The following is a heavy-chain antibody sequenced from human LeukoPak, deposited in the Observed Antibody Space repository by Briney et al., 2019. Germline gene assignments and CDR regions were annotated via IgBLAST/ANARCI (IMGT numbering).Heavy chain of an antibody. CDR1: GGSISSSSSY. V-gene: IGHV4-39*07. CDR3: ARASDYGDYFFDY. D-gene: IGHD4-17*01. J-gene: IGHJ4*02. CDR2: IYHRGTT. Sequence: SETLSLTCTVSGGSISSSSSYWGWIRQPPGKGLEWIGNIYHRGTTDYNPSLETRVTMSVDTSRNQFSLRLSYVTAADTAVYYCARASDYGDYFFDYWGQGTLVTVSS.